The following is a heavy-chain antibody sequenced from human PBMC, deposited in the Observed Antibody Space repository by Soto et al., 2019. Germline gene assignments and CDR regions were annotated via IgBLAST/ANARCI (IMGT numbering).Heavy chain of an antibody. Sequence: EVQLLDSGGGLVQPGGSLRLSCAASGFTSSNYAMTWVRQGPGKGLEWVSGISGSRGRSYYADSVKGRFTISRDNSKSTLYLQMNSLRAEDTAVYYCAKAYFVWSSEQPYYFDYWGQGTLVTVSS. V-gene: IGHV3-23*01. CDR1: GFTSSNYA. D-gene: IGHD3-16*01. CDR3: AKAYFVWSSEQPYYFDY. CDR2: ISGSRGRS. J-gene: IGHJ4*02.